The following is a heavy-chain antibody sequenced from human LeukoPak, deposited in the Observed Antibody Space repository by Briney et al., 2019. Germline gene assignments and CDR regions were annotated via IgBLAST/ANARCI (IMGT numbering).Heavy chain of an antibody. CDR2: ISSGSSAI. V-gene: IGHV3-48*01. CDR1: GFTFSSYV. CDR3: ARGYYYLYYFDY. Sequence: GRSLRLSCAASGFTFSSYVMHWVRQAPGKGLEWVSIISSGSSAIFSADSVKGRFTISRDNSKNTLYLQMNSLRAEDTAVYYCARGYYYLYYFDYWGQGTLVTVSS. J-gene: IGHJ4*02. D-gene: IGHD3-22*01.